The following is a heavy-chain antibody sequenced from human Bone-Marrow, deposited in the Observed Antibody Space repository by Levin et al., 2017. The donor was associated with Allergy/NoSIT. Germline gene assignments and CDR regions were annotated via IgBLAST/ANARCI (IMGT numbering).Heavy chain of an antibody. CDR1: GFTFSYYN. J-gene: IGHJ3*01. V-gene: IGHV3-21*01. Sequence: GESLKISCAASGFTFSYYNMNWVRQAPGKGLEWVGSISSSSNYIYYAGSLKGRFTISRDNANNSLYLQMNTLRAEDTAVYYCARGMRPTVITGTDASDVWGQGTVVTVSS. CDR3: ARGMRPTVITGTDASDV. CDR2: ISSSSNYI. D-gene: IGHD3-16*02.